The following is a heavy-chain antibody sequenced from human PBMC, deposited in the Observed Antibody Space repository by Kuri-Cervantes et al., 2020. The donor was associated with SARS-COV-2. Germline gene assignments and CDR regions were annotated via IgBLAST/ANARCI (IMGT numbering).Heavy chain of an antibody. V-gene: IGHV3-53*01. Sequence: GESRKISCAASGFTVSSNYMSWVRQAPGKGLEWVSVIYSGGSTYYADSVKGRFTISRDNSKNTLYLQMNSLRAEDTAVYYCARGRVYSYGFGYGVDVWGQGTTVTVSS. CDR1: GFTVSSNY. J-gene: IGHJ6*02. CDR2: IYSGGST. CDR3: ARGRVYSYGFGYGVDV. D-gene: IGHD5-18*01.